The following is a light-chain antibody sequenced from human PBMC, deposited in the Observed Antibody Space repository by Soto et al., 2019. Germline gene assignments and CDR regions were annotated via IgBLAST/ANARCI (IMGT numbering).Light chain of an antibody. J-gene: IGKJ2*01. CDR2: TFS. V-gene: IGKV2-40*01. CDR3: MQRMEFPVT. CDR1: QSLLDNDDGNTY. Sequence: EIVMTQTPLSLPVTPGEPASISCRSSQSLLDNDDGNTYLDWYLQKPGQSTQLLIYTFSYRASGVPGRFSGSGSATDFTRKISRVEAEDVGIYYCMQRMEFPVTFGQGTKVDIK.